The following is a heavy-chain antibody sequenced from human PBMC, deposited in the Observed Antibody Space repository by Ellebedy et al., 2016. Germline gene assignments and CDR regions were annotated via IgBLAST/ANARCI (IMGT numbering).Heavy chain of an antibody. CDR2: ISYDGSNK. Sequence: GGSLRLXXAASGFTFSSYAMHWVRQAPGKGLEWVAVISYDGSNKYYADSVKGRFTISRDNSKNTLYLQMNSLRAEDTAVYYCARENIVATMGGFDPWGQGTLVTVSS. CDR3: ARENIVATMGGFDP. CDR1: GFTFSSYA. J-gene: IGHJ5*02. V-gene: IGHV3-30-3*01. D-gene: IGHD5-12*01.